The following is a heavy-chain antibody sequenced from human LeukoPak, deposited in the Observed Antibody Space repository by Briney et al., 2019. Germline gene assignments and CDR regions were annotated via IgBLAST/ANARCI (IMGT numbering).Heavy chain of an antibody. CDR2: TSGSGGST. J-gene: IGHJ4*02. CDR3: ARGIDY. CDR1: GVTFSSYS. Sequence: GGSLRLSCAASGVTFSSYSMNWVRQAPGKGLEWVSATSGSGGSTYYADSVKGRFTISRDNSKNTLYLQMNSLRVEETAVYYCARGIDYWGRGTLVTVSS. V-gene: IGHV3-23*01.